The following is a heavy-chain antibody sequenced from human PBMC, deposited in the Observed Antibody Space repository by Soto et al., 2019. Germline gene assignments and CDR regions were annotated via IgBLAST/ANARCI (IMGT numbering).Heavy chain of an antibody. CDR3: ATARITGPFDY. J-gene: IGHJ4*02. CDR1: GCTPSNYS. V-gene: IGHV3-23*01. D-gene: IGHD3-16*01. Sequence: EGALRLSLSTSGCTPSNYSMSWVRQAPGKGLEWVSAISGSGGSTYYADSVKGRFTISRHHSKNTLYLQMHSLRAEDTAVSYCATARITGPFDYWGKGPLVPVSS. CDR2: ISGSGGST.